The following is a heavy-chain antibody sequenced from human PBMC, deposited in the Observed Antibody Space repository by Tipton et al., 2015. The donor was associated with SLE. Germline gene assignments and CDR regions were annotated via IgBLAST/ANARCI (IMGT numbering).Heavy chain of an antibody. Sequence: GLVKPSETLSLTCIVSGGSISSHYWSWIRQPPGKTLEWIGYIYSGGSTNYNPSLKSRVTISVDTSKNQFSLNLTSVTATDTAFYFCARSYSASTPWVWYFDYWGQGRLVTVSS. D-gene: IGHD1-26*01. CDR3: ARSYSASTPWVWYFDY. J-gene: IGHJ4*02. CDR2: IYSGGST. CDR1: GGSISSHY. V-gene: IGHV4-59*11.